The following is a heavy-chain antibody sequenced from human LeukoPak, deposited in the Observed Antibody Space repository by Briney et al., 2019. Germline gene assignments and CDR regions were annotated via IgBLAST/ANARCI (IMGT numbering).Heavy chain of an antibody. D-gene: IGHD5-18*01. J-gene: IGHJ4*02. V-gene: IGHV3-66*01. CDR3: AAAGGYSYGWDY. Sequence: GGSLSLSCAASGFTVSSNYMSWVRQAPGKGLEWVSVIYSGGSTYYADSVKGRFTISRDNSKNTLYLQMNSLRAEDTAVYYCAAAGGYSYGWDYWGQGTLVTVSS. CDR2: IYSGGST. CDR1: GFTVSSNY.